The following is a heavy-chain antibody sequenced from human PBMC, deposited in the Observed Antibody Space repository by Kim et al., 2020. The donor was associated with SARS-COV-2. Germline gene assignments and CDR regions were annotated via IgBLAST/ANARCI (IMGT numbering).Heavy chain of an antibody. CDR2: IRSKAYGGTT. CDR1: GFTFGDYA. CDR3: TRDQAGCSSTSCYDFVP. Sequence: GGSLRLSCTASGFTFGDYAMNWVRQAPGKGLEWVGLIRSKAYGGTTEYAASVKGRFIVSRDDSKSIAYLQMNSLKTEDTAVYYCTRDQAGCSSTSCYDFVPWGPSTLVTVSS. V-gene: IGHV3-49*04. D-gene: IGHD2-2*01. J-gene: IGHJ2*01.